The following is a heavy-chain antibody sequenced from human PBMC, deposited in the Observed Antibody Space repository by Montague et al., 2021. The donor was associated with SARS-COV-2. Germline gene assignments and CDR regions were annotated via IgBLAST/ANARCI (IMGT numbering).Heavy chain of an antibody. Sequence: SETLSLTCVVSGGSFSGYYWSWIRQPPGKGLEWIGEINHSGSTNYNPSLKSRVTISVDTSKKQFSLRLNSVTAADTAVYYCARGGGYSYGALDYWGQGTLVTVSS. V-gene: IGHV4-34*01. CDR3: ARGGGYSYGALDY. CDR1: GGSFSGYY. CDR2: INHSGST. J-gene: IGHJ4*02. D-gene: IGHD5-18*01.